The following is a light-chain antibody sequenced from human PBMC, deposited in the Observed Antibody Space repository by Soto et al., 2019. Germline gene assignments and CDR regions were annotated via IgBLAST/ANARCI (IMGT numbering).Light chain of an antibody. J-gene: IGKJ5*01. V-gene: IGKV1-12*01. Sequence: IQMTQSPCTLSASVGDRVAITCRASQSISQWVAWYQQKPGRAPELLIYDASKLKSGVPSRFSGSGSGTDFTLTINSLQPEDFATYYCQQAYSFPITFGQGTRLEI. CDR1: QSISQW. CDR2: DAS. CDR3: QQAYSFPIT.